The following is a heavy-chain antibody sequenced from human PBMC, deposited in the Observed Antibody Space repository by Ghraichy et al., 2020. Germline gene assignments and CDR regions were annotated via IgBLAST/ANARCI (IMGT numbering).Heavy chain of an antibody. CDR3: STRMEENDY. CDR2: VIPLFSTT. J-gene: IGHJ4*02. D-gene: IGHD1-1*01. CDR1: GGSVKNFA. V-gene: IGHV1-69*13. Sequence: SVNVSCKASGGSVKNFAITWVRQAPGQGLEWMGGVIPLFSTTHYAQKFQGRVTINAAESTATSYLHLSSLRCDDTAIYYWSTRMEENDYWGQGTLVTVS.